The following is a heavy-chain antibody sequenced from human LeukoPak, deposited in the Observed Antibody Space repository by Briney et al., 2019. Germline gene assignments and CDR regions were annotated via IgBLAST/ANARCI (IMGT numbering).Heavy chain of an antibody. D-gene: IGHD1-26*01. CDR1: GYSISSGYY. V-gene: IGHV4-38-2*02. J-gene: IGHJ6*03. CDR2: IYHSGRT. Sequence: PSETLSLTCTVSGYSISSGYYWGWIRQPPGKGLEWIGSIYHSGRTFYNPSLKSRVTISVDTSKNQFSLKLTSVTAADTAVYFCARGLEVRARVGYHYYMDVWGKGTTVTVSS. CDR3: ARGLEVRARVGYHYYMDV.